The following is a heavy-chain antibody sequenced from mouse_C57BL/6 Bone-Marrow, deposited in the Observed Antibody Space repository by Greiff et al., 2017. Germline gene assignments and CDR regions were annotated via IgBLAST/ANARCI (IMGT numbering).Heavy chain of an antibody. CDR2: INPNYGTT. CDR1: GYSFTDYN. V-gene: IGHV1-39*01. J-gene: IGHJ4*01. CDR3: ARGYDYDYAMDY. Sequence: VQLKESGPELVKPGASVKISCKASGYSFTDYNMNWVKQRNGKSLEWIGVINPNYGTTSYNQKFKGKATLTVDQSSSTAYMQLNSLTSEDSAIYYCARGYDYDYAMDYWGQGTSVTVSS. D-gene: IGHD2-4*01.